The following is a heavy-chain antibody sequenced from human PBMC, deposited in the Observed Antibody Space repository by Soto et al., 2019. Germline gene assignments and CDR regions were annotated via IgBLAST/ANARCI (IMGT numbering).Heavy chain of an antibody. CDR2: IIPIFGTA. V-gene: IGHV1-69*01. J-gene: IGHJ5*02. CDR1: GGTFSTYT. CDR3: ARSQDSSGYWNSRFDP. D-gene: IGHD3-22*01. Sequence: QVPLVQSGAEVKKPGSSVKVSCKSSGGTFSTYTLAWVRQAPGQGLEWVGGIIPIFGTANYPQKFKGRVTITADESTSTAYMELSSLRSEDTAVYYCARSQDSSGYWNSRFDPWGQGTLVTVSS.